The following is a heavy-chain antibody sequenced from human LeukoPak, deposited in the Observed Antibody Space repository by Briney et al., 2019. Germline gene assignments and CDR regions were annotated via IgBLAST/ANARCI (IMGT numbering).Heavy chain of an antibody. CDR3: VLVFGVVIPPGPYYYMDV. D-gene: IGHD3-3*01. Sequence: ASVKVSCKASGGTFSSYTISWVRQAPGQGLEWMGRIIPILGIANYAQKFQGRVTITADKSTSTAYMELSSLRSEDTAVYYCVLVFGVVIPPGPYYYMDVWGKGITVTVSS. CDR2: IIPILGIA. V-gene: IGHV1-69*02. J-gene: IGHJ6*03. CDR1: GGTFSSYT.